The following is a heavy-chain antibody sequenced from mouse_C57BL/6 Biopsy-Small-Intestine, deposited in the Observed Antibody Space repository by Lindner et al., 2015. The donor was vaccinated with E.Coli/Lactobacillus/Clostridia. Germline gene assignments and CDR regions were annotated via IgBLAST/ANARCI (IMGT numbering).Heavy chain of an antibody. Sequence: SVKVSCKASGYTFTSYYMHWVRQAPGQGLEWMGRINPNTGGTNYAQKFQGRVTMTRHTSINTAYMELSGLKSDDTAVYYCATGVGGIGFYWGLGTLVTVSS. D-gene: IGHD1-1*02. J-gene: IGHJ4*01. CDR2: INPNTGGT. CDR3: ATGVGGIGFY. V-gene: IGHV1-53*01. CDR1: GYTFTSYY.